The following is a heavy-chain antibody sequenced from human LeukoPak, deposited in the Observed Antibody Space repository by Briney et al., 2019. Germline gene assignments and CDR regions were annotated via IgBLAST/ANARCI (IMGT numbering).Heavy chain of an antibody. D-gene: IGHD2-2*01. Sequence: ASVKVSCKASGGTFSSYAISWVRQAPGQGLEWMGGIIPIFGTANYAQKFQGRVTITADESTSTAYMELSSLRSEDTAVYYCASPSHHFNIVVVPEYLDDAFDIWGQGTMVTVSS. CDR2: IIPIFGTA. J-gene: IGHJ3*02. V-gene: IGHV1-69*13. CDR1: GGTFSSYA. CDR3: ASPSHHFNIVVVPEYLDDAFDI.